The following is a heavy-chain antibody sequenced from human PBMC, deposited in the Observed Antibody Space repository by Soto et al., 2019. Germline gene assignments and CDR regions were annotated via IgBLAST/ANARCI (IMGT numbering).Heavy chain of an antibody. D-gene: IGHD2-8*02. CDR2: ISSDGAYK. V-gene: IGHV3-30-3*01. Sequence: QVHLVESGGGVVQPGRSLRLSCATSGFTFSAFAMHWVRQAPGKGLEWVTVISSDGAYKYYADSVKGRFTISRDNSKHTLYLQMDSLRPEDTAVYYCARVDTGTFAAEHFQHWGQGTLVTVSS. CDR3: ARVDTGTFAAEHFQH. CDR1: GFTFSAFA. J-gene: IGHJ1*01.